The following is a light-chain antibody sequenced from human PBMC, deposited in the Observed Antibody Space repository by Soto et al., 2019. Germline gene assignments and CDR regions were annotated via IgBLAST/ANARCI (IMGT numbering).Light chain of an antibody. CDR1: QSVSSY. J-gene: IGKJ4*01. CDR3: QQFSSYPLT. V-gene: IGKV3-20*01. Sequence: EIVLTQSPGTLSLSPGERATLSCLASQSVSSYLAWYQQKPGQAPRLLIYDASNRATGIPDRFSGGGSGTDFTLTISRLEPEDFAVYYCQQFSSYPLTFGGGTKVDIK. CDR2: DAS.